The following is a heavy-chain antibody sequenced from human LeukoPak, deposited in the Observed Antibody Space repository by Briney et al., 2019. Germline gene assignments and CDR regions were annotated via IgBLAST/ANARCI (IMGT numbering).Heavy chain of an antibody. J-gene: IGHJ4*02. Sequence: SETLSLTCTVSGGSISSYYWSWIRQPPGKGLEWTGYIYYSGSTNYNPSLKSRVTISVDTSKNQFSLKLSSVTAADTAVYYCARSRGGYSYGYQIDYWGQGTLVTVSS. CDR2: IYYSGST. CDR3: ARSRGGYSYGYQIDY. D-gene: IGHD5-18*01. CDR1: GGSISSYY. V-gene: IGHV4-59*01.